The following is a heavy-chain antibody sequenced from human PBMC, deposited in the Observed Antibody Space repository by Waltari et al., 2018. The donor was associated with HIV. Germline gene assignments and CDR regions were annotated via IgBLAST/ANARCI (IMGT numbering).Heavy chain of an antibody. D-gene: IGHD3-16*01. J-gene: IGHJ4*02. V-gene: IGHV3-30*02. Sequence: QVQLVESGGGVVQPGGSLRLSCAASGFTFSSYGMHWVRQAPGKGLEGVAFIRYDGSNKYYADSVKCRFTISRDNSKNTLYLQMNSLRAEDTAVYYCAKDRSEGGDGYKFDYWGQGTLVTVSS. CDR2: IRYDGSNK. CDR3: AKDRSEGGDGYKFDY. CDR1: GFTFSSYG.